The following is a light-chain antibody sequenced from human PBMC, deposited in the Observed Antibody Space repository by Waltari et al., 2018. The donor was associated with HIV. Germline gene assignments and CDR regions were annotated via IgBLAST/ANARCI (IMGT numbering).Light chain of an antibody. CDR1: QSLLHSNGYNY. Sequence: DIVMTQSPLSLPVTPGGPASISCRSSQSLLHSNGYNYLDWYLQKPGQSPQLLIYLGSNRASGVPDRFSGSGSGTDFTLKISRVEAEDVGLYYCMQALQTPWTFGQGTKVEIK. V-gene: IGKV2-28*01. CDR2: LGS. CDR3: MQALQTPWT. J-gene: IGKJ1*01.